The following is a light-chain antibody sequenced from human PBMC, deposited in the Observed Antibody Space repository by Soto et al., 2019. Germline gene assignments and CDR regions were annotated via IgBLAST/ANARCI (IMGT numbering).Light chain of an antibody. CDR1: QSVSSY. Sequence: EIVLTQSPANLSLSPGERATLSCRASQSVSSYLAWYQQKPGQAPRLLIYDASDRATGIPARFSGSGSGTDFTLTISSLEPEDFAVYYCQQRGNWPLTFGGGTKVDI. V-gene: IGKV3-11*01. CDR3: QQRGNWPLT. J-gene: IGKJ4*01. CDR2: DAS.